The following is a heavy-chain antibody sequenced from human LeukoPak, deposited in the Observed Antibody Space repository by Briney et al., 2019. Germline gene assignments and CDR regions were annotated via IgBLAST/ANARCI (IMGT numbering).Heavy chain of an antibody. Sequence: GGSLRLSCAASGLTFSTYAMSWVRQAPGKGLEWVSAISGSGGTTAYADSVKGRFTISSDNAKNTLALQMNRLRAEDTALYSGAKDLLYRYLDCWDRGPLVTVPS. D-gene: IGHD2-8*01. CDR1: GLTFSTYA. CDR2: ISGSGGTT. J-gene: IGHJ4*02. V-gene: IGHV3-23*01. CDR3: AKDLLYRYLDC.